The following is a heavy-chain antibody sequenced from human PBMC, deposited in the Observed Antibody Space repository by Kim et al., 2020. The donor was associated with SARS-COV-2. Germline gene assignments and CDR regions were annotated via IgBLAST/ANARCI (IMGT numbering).Heavy chain of an antibody. D-gene: IGHD2-2*01. V-gene: IGHV4-38-2*02. CDR1: GYSISSGYY. Sequence: SETLSPTCTVSGYSISSGYYWGWIRQPPGKGLEWIGSIYHSGSSYYNQSLKSRVTISVDTSKNQFSLKLSSVTAADTAVYYCARGIRTYCSSTSCHEGY. CDR3: ARGIRTYCSSTSCHEGY. J-gene: IGHJ2*01. CDR2: IYHSGSS.